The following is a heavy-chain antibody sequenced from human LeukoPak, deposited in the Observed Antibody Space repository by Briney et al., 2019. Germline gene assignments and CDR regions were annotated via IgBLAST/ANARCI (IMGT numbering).Heavy chain of an antibody. CDR2: INPSGGST. Sequence: ASVKVSCKASGYTFTSYYMHWVRQAPGQGLEWMGIINPSGGSTSYAQKFQGRVTMTRDMSMSTVYMELSSLRPEDTAVYYCARGPIGTYYDILTGYSPVDYWGQGTLVTVSS. J-gene: IGHJ4*02. CDR3: ARGPIGTYYDILTGYSPVDY. V-gene: IGHV1-46*01. CDR1: GYTFTSYY. D-gene: IGHD3-9*01.